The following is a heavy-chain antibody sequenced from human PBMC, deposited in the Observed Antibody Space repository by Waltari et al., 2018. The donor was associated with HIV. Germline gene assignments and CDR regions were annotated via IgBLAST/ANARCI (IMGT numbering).Heavy chain of an antibody. Sequence: QVQLQQSGPGLVQPSQTLSLTCAISGDRFSSNSAAWNWIRQPPRRGLEWLGRTYFRSKWYIDYAVSVKSRITINPDTSKNHFSLQLNSVTPEDTAVYFCARGWDYDFWSGLEGGKFDPWGLGTLVTVSS. CDR3: ARGWDYDFWSGLEGGKFDP. D-gene: IGHD3-3*01. CDR2: TYFRSKWYI. V-gene: IGHV6-1*01. CDR1: GDRFSSNSAA. J-gene: IGHJ5*02.